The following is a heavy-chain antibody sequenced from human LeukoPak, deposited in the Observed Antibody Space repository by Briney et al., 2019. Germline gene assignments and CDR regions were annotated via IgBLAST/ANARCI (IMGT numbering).Heavy chain of an antibody. CDR3: ASIEYSSSRDYFDY. V-gene: IGHV3-21*01. J-gene: IGHJ4*02. D-gene: IGHD6-6*01. CDR2: ISSSSYI. Sequence: GGSLRLSCAASGFTFSSYSMNWVRQAPGKGLEWASSISSSSYIYYADSVKGRFTISRDNAKNSLYLQMNSLRAEDTAVYYCASIEYSSSRDYFDYWGQGTLVTVSS. CDR1: GFTFSSYS.